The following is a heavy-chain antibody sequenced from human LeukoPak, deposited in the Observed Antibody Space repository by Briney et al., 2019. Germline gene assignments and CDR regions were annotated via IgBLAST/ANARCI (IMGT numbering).Heavy chain of an antibody. CDR1: GDSISSNGYY. CDR2: THYSGTT. CDR3: ARQTGPSSTDWFDS. Sequence: PSETLSLTCTVSGDSISSNGYYWGWIRQPPGKGLEWIWYTHYSGTTYYNPSLKSGVTMSVGTSKNQFSLKLTSVTASDTAIYYCARQTGPSSTDWFDSWGQGTLVAVSS. V-gene: IGHV4-39*01. J-gene: IGHJ5*01. D-gene: IGHD1-1*01.